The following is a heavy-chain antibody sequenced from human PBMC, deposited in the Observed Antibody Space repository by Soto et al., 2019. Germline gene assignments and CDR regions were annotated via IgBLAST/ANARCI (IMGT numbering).Heavy chain of an antibody. J-gene: IGHJ5*02. V-gene: IGHV4-59*01. CDR2: IYYSGST. CDR3: ARDGIPYDSSGLGGIWFDP. D-gene: IGHD3-22*01. Sequence: SETLSLTCTVSGGSISSYYWSWIRQPPGKGLEWIGYIYYSGSTNYNPSLKSRVTISVDTSKNQFSLKLSSVTAADTAVYYCARDGIPYDSSGLGGIWFDPWGQGTLVTVSS. CDR1: GGSISSYY.